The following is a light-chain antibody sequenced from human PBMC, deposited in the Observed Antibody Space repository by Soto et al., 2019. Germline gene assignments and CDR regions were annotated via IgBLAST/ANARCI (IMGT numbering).Light chain of an antibody. V-gene: IGKV1-5*03. CDR3: QHYNSYSGA. CDR2: KAS. CDR1: QTISSW. J-gene: IGKJ1*01. Sequence: DIQMTQSPSTLSGSVGDRVTITCRASQTISSWLAWYQQKPGKAPKLLIYKASTLKSGVPSRFIGSGSGTEFTLTISSLQPDDFATYYCQHYNSYSGAFGQGTKVELK.